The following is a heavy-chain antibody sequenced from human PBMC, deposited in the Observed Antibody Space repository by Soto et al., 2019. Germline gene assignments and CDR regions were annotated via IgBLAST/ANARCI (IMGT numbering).Heavy chain of an antibody. CDR2: IYPGDSDT. J-gene: IGHJ5*02. CDR3: ASSPIGGSSGSDNWFDP. V-gene: IGHV5-51*01. D-gene: IGHD3-22*01. Sequence: PGESLKISCKGSGYSFTSYWIGWVRQMPGKGLEWMGIIYPGDSDTRYSPSFQGQVTISADKSISTAYLQWSSLKASDTAMYYCASSPIGGSSGSDNWFDPWGQGTLVTVSS. CDR1: GYSFTSYW.